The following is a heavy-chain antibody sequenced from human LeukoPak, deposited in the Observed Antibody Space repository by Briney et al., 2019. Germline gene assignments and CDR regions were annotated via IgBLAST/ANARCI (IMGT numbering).Heavy chain of an antibody. CDR2: TYHSGST. Sequence: LRLSCAASGFTFSSYAMSWIRQPPGKGLEWIGYTYHSGSTYYNPSLKSRVTISVDRSKNQFSLKLSSVTAADTAVYYCARELGDYIFDLWGRGTLVTVSS. V-gene: IGHV4-30-2*01. D-gene: IGHD4-17*01. CDR1: GFTFSSYA. J-gene: IGHJ2*01. CDR3: ARELGDYIFDL.